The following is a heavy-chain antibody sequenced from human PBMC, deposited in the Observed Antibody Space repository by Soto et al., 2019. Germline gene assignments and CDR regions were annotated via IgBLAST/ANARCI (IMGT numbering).Heavy chain of an antibody. CDR3: ARSQSYNYDTTYWSDP. V-gene: IGHV4-59*01. J-gene: IGHJ5*02. D-gene: IGHD3-22*01. CDR2: IYYSGST. CDR1: GGSISSYY. Sequence: PSETLSLTCTVSGGSISSYYWNWVRQPPGKGLEWIGYIYYSGSTNYNPSLKSRVTISVDTSKNQFSLKLNSVTAADTAVYYCARSQSYNYDTTYWSDPWGQGTLVTVSS.